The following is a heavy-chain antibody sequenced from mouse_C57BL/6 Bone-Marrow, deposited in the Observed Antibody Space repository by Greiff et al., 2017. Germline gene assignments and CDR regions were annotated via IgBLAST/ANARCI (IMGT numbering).Heavy chain of an antibody. CDR3: AREESYYGSRVWYCDV. V-gene: IGHV3-6*01. CDR2: ISYDGSN. D-gene: IGHD1-1*01. CDR1: GYSITSGYY. Sequence: EVKLVESGPGLVKPSQSLSLTCSVTGYSITSGYYWNWIRQFPGNKLEWMGYISYDGSNNYNPSLKNRISITRDTSKNQFFLKLNSVTTEDTATYYWAREESYYGSRVWYCDVWGTGTTVTVSS. J-gene: IGHJ1*03.